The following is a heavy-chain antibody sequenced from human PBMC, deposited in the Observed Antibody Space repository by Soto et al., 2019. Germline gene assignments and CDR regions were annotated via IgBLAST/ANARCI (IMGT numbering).Heavy chain of an antibody. CDR3: AKDSATYYYDSSGYQRGVYDY. CDR2: ISGSGGST. J-gene: IGHJ4*02. CDR1: GFTFSSYA. D-gene: IGHD3-22*01. V-gene: IGHV3-23*01. Sequence: EVQLLESGGGLVQPGGSLRLSCAASGFTFSSYAMSWVRQAPGKGLEWVSAISGSGGSTYYADSVKGRFTISRDNSKNTLDMQRTSMRAEDTAVYYCAKDSATYYYDSSGYQRGVYDYWGQGTLVTVSS.